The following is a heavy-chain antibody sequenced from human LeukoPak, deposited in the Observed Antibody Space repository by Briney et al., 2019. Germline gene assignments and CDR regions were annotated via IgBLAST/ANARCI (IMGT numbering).Heavy chain of an antibody. CDR3: AREGYYFDY. CDR1: GYTFTSYG. V-gene: IGHV1-18*01. Sequence: ASVKVSCKASGYTFTSYGISWVRQAPGQGLEWMGWISAYNGNTNYAQKLQGRVTMTRDMSTSTVYMELSSLRSEDTAVYYCAREGYYFDYWGQGTLVTVSS. CDR2: ISAYNGNT. J-gene: IGHJ4*02.